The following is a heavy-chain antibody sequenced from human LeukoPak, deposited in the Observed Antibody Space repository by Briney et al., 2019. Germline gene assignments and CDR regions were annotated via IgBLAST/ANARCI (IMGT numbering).Heavy chain of an antibody. CDR2: ISGSGGST. J-gene: IGHJ5*02. D-gene: IGHD2-2*01. CDR3: AKVLDIVVVPAAISWFDP. Sequence: GGSLRLSCAASGFTFSSYAMSWVRQAPGKGLEWVSAISGSGGSTYYADSVKGRFTISRDNSKNTLYLQMNSLRAEDTAVYYCAKVLDIVVVPAAISWFDPWGQGTLVTVSS. V-gene: IGHV3-23*01. CDR1: GFTFSSYA.